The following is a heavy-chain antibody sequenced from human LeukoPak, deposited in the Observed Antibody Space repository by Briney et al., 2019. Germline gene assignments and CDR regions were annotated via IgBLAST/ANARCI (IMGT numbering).Heavy chain of an antibody. CDR2: INHSGST. CDR3: ARGEYCSGGSCYSNYYYGMDV. J-gene: IGHJ6*02. CDR1: GGSFSGYY. Sequence: SETLSLACAVYGGSFSGYYWSWIRQPPGKGLEWIGEINHSGSTNYNPSLKSRVTISVDTSKNQFSLKLSSMTAADTAVYYCARGEYCSGGSCYSNYYYGMDVWGQGTTVTVSS. V-gene: IGHV4-34*01. D-gene: IGHD2-15*01.